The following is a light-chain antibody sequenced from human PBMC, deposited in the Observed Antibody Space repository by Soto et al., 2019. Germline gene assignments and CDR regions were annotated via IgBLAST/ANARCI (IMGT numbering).Light chain of an antibody. V-gene: IGLV2-14*01. CDR3: SSYTSSSTNYV. Sequence: QSALTQPASVSGSPGQSITISCTGTSSDVGGYNYVSWYQQHPGKAPKLMIYEVSNRPSGVSNRFSGSKSGNTACLTISGLQAEDEADYYCSSYTSSSTNYVFGTGTKLTVL. CDR1: SSDVGGYNY. CDR2: EVS. J-gene: IGLJ1*01.